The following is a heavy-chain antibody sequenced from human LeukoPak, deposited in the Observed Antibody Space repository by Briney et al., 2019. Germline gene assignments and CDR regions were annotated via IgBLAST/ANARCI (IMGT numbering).Heavy chain of an antibody. Sequence: GGSLRLSCAASGLTFSSYGMHWVRQAPGKGLEWVAFIRYDGSNKYYADSVKGRFTISRDNSKNTLYLQMNSLRAEDTAVCYCAKRLGYCSSTSCRRGLGYYYMDVWGKGTTVTVSS. V-gene: IGHV3-30*02. CDR1: GLTFSSYG. CDR2: IRYDGSNK. J-gene: IGHJ6*03. D-gene: IGHD2-2*01. CDR3: AKRLGYCSSTSCRRGLGYYYMDV.